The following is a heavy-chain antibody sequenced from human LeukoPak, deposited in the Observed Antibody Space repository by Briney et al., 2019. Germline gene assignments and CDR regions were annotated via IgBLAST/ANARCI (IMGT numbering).Heavy chain of an antibody. CDR1: GFTFSSYG. Sequence: GGSLRLSCAASGFTFSSYGMHWVRQAPGKGLEWVAVIWYDGSNKYYADSVKGRFTISRDNSKNTLYLQMNSLRAEDTAVYYCAREGATGTTIYAFDIWGQGTMVTVSS. D-gene: IGHD1-1*01. V-gene: IGHV3-33*01. CDR2: IWYDGSNK. CDR3: AREGATGTTIYAFDI. J-gene: IGHJ3*02.